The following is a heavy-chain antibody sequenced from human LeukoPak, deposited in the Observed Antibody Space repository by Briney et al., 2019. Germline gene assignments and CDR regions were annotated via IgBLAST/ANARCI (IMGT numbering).Heavy chain of an antibody. CDR1: GGSIGGSAHY. CDR2: IYDSGST. J-gene: IGHJ5*02. V-gene: IGHV4-39*01. Sequence: SETLSLTCTVSGGSIGGSAHYWGWIRQPPGKGLEWIGTIYDSGSTYYNPSLKSRVTISVDTSKNQFSLKLSSVTAADTAVYSCASHGNYNWFDPWGQGTLVTVSS. CDR3: ASHGNYNWFDP. D-gene: IGHD1-7*01.